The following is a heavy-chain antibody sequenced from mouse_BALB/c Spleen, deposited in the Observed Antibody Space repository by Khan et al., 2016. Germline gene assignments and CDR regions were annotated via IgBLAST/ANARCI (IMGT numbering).Heavy chain of an antibody. CDR3: ARYDGNYYAMDY. J-gene: IGHJ4*01. Sequence: QVQLKESGAELVRPGTSVKVSCKASGYAFTNYLIEWVKQRPGQGLEWIGVINPGSGGTNYNEKFKGKATLTADKSSSTDYMQLSSLTSDDSAVYFCARYDGNYYAMDYWGQGTSVTVSS. D-gene: IGHD2-3*01. CDR2: INPGSGGT. CDR1: GYAFTNYL. V-gene: IGHV1-54*01.